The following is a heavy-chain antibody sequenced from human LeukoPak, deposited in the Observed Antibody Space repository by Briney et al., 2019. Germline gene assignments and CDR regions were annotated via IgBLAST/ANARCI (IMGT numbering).Heavy chain of an antibody. J-gene: IGHJ5*02. CDR2: IYYSGST. Sequence: SQTLSLTCTVSGGSISSGGYYWSWIRQHPGKGLEWIGYIYYSGSTYYNPSLKSRVTISADTSKNQFSLKLSSVTAADTAVYYCARGRLHLKNWFDPWSQGTLVTVSS. D-gene: IGHD5-24*01. V-gene: IGHV4-31*03. CDR3: ARGRLHLKNWFDP. CDR1: GGSISSGGYY.